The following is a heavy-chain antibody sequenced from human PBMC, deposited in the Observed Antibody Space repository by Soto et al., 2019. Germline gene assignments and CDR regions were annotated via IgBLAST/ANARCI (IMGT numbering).Heavy chain of an antibody. D-gene: IGHD2-8*02. J-gene: IGHJ4*02. CDR3: AREVSGTGAFDY. V-gene: IGHV4-31*02. CDR2: IFDSGTT. Sequence: SETLSLTCKISGGSITSVNHYWSWIRQSPGEGLEWIGYIFDSGTTHYNPSLKGRVTISGDASQSQFSLTIHSVTAADTAVYYCAREVSGTGAFDYWGQGTLVTVS. CDR1: GGSITSVNHY.